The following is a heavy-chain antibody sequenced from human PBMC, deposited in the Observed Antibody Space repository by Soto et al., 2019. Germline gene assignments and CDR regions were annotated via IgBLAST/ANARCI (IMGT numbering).Heavy chain of an antibody. Sequence: SETLSLTCAVSSGSISSSNWWSWVRQPPGKGLEWIGEIYHSGSTNYNPSLKSRVTISVDKSKNQFSLKLSSVTAADTAVYYCAGTRRVIAARKAVFDYWGQGTLVTVSS. V-gene: IGHV4-4*02. CDR2: IYHSGST. CDR1: SGSISSSNW. J-gene: IGHJ4*02. CDR3: AGTRRVIAARKAVFDY. D-gene: IGHD6-6*01.